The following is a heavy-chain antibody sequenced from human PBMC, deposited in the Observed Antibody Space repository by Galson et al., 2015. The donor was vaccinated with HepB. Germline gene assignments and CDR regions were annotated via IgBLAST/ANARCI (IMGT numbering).Heavy chain of an antibody. CDR1: GYTFTGYY. D-gene: IGHD3-10*01. V-gene: IGHV1-2*06. CDR3: ARDSRGMWFRELYWDFQH. J-gene: IGHJ1*01. CDR2: INPNSGGT. Sequence: SVKVSCKASGYTFTGYYMHWVRQAPGQGLGWMGRINPNSGGTNYAQKFQGRVTMTRDTSISTAYMELSRLRSDDTAVYYCARDSRGMWFRELYWDFQHWGQGTLVTVSS.